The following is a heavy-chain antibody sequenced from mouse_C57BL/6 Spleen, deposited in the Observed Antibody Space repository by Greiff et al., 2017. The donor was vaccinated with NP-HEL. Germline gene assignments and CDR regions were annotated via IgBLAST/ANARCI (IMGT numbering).Heavy chain of an antibody. J-gene: IGHJ2*01. V-gene: IGHV1-15*01. CDR1: GYTFTDYE. D-gene: IGHD1-1*01. CDR2: IDPETGGT. Sequence: QVQLKQSGAELVRPGASVTLSCKASGYTFTDYEMHWVKQTPVHGLEWIGAIDPETGGTAYNQKFKGKAILTADKSSSTAYMELRSLTSEDSAVYYCTRRDGSSLDYWGQGTTLTVSS. CDR3: TRRDGSSLDY.